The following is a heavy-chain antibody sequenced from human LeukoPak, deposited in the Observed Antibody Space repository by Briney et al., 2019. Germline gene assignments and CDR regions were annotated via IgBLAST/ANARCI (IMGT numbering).Heavy chain of an antibody. V-gene: IGHV4-4*02. CDR3: ARGGYYGSGNDFRFDP. CDR2: IYHSGNT. CDR1: GDSISSSNW. D-gene: IGHD3-10*01. J-gene: IGHJ5*02. Sequence: PSETLSLTCAVSGDSISSSNWWSWVRQPPEKGLEWIGEIYHSGNTNYNPPLKSRVTISLDKSKNQFSLKLSSVTAADTAIYYCARGGYYGSGNDFRFDPWGQGTLVTVSS.